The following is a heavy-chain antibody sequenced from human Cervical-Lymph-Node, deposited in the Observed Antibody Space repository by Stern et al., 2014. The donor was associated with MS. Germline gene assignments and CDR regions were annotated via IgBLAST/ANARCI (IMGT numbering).Heavy chain of an antibody. CDR2: INPSGGST. D-gene: IGHD1-26*01. J-gene: IGHJ4*02. V-gene: IGHV1-46*01. CDR1: GYTFTSYY. CDR3: ARYSGSYYVDY. Sequence: VQLVESGAEVKKPGASVTVSCKASGYTFTSYYMHWGRQAPGQGLERMGIINPSGGSTSYAQKFQGRVTMTRDTSTSTVYMELSSLRSEDTAVYYCARYSGSYYVDYWGQGTLVTVSS.